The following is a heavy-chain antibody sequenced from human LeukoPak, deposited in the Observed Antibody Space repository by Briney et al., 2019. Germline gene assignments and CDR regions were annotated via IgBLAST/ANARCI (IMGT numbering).Heavy chain of an antibody. Sequence: PGGSLRLSCAASGFTFSSYDMHWVRQATGKGLEWVSAIGTAGDTYYPGSVKGRFTISGENAKNSLYLQMNSLRAGDTAVYYCARDQQQLVGEYWGQGTLVTVSS. CDR2: IGTAGDT. CDR3: ARDQQQLVGEY. CDR1: GFTFSSYD. V-gene: IGHV3-13*01. D-gene: IGHD6-13*01. J-gene: IGHJ4*02.